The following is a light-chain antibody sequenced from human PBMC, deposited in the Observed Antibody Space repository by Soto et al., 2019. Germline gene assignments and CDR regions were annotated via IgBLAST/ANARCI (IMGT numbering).Light chain of an antibody. V-gene: IGLV1-40*01. J-gene: IGLJ1*01. CDR3: QSYDSTLSARYV. CDR2: GST. Sequence: QAVVTQPPSVSGAPGQRVTISCTGSSSNIGAGYDVHWYQQRPGTAPKLLIFGSTNRPSGVPDRFSGSKSGTSASLAITGLQAEDEGDYYCQSYDSTLSARYVFGTGTKLTVL. CDR1: SSNIGAGYD.